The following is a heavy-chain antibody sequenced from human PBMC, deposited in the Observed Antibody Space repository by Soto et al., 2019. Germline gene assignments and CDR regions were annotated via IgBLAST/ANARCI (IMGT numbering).Heavy chain of an antibody. CDR1: GGTFSSYA. J-gene: IGHJ6*02. Sequence: QVQLVQSGAEVKKPGSSVKVSCKASGGTFSSYAISWVRQAPGQGLEWMGGIIPIFGTANYAQKCQGRVTITADDSTSTAYMELSSLRSEDTAVYYCARDCSSTSCYFRGYYYYGMDVWGQGTTVTVSS. V-gene: IGHV1-69*01. CDR2: IIPIFGTA. D-gene: IGHD2-2*01. CDR3: ARDCSSTSCYFRGYYYYGMDV.